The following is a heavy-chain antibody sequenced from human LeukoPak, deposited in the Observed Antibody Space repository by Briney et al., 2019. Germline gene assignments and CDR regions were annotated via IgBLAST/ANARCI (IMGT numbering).Heavy chain of an antibody. CDR2: IGGRGGST. Sequence: GGSLRLSCAASGFTFSSFTMTWVRQAPGKGLEWVSAIGGRGGSTYYADFLEGRFTIARDNSKDMVYLQMNSLRAEDTAVYYCAKDVRTMIVVVLNYFDYWGQGTLVTVSS. D-gene: IGHD3-22*01. CDR1: GFTFSSFT. V-gene: IGHV3-23*01. J-gene: IGHJ4*02. CDR3: AKDVRTMIVVVLNYFDY.